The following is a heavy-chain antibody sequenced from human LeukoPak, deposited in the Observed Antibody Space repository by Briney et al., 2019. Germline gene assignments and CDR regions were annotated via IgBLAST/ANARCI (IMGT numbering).Heavy chain of an antibody. V-gene: IGHV3-64*04. CDR1: GFTFSSYA. Sequence: PGGSLRLSCSASGFTFSSYAMHWVRQAPGKGLEYVSAISSNGGSTYYADSVKGRFTISRDNSKNTLYLQMNSLRAEDTAVYYCAKDRRITIFGVVTKYYYGMDVWGQGTTVTVSS. D-gene: IGHD3-3*01. J-gene: IGHJ6*02. CDR3: AKDRRITIFGVVTKYYYGMDV. CDR2: ISSNGGST.